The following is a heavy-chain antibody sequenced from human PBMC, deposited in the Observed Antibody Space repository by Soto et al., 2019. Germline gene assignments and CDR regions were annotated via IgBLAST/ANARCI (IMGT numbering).Heavy chain of an antibody. CDR2: ISGDGSST. CDR1: EFTFRSYW. D-gene: IGHD6-13*01. V-gene: IGHV3-74*01. J-gene: IGHJ4*02. Sequence: EVQLVDSGGGLVQPGGSLRLSCAASEFTFRSYWMHWVRQSPGKGLVWVSRISGDGSSTNYADSVKGRFTISRDNAKNTVYLQIDSLRAEDTAVYYCARARDSSSWSPYIDYWGQGTLVTVSS. CDR3: ARARDSSSWSPYIDY.